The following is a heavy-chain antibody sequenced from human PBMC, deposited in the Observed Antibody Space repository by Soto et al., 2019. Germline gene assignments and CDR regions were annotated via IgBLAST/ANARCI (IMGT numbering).Heavy chain of an antibody. J-gene: IGHJ5*02. Sequence: PLGVLRLSCVGSGFTFGNYAMSWVRQAPGKGLEWVSSITGIDGRTYYADSVKGRFTISRDNPKNTLYLQMNNLRAEDTAMFYCAKDRGPYCSGGICYPPSWFDPWGQGTQVTVSS. D-gene: IGHD2-15*01. CDR3: AKDRGPYCSGGICYPPSWFDP. V-gene: IGHV3-23*01. CDR1: GFTFGNYA. CDR2: ITGIDGRT.